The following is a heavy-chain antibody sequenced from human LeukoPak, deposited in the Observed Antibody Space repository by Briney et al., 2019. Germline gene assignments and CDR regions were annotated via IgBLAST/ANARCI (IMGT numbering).Heavy chain of an antibody. V-gene: IGHV1-2*02. Sequence: ASVKVSCKASGYTFTGYFMHWVRQAPGQGLEWMGWINPNSGDTNYAQKFQGRVTMTRDMSISTAYMELSRLRSDDTAVYYCARLGNPKSYHYYMDVWGKGTTVTVSS. D-gene: IGHD7-27*01. J-gene: IGHJ6*03. CDR3: ARLGNPKSYHYYMDV. CDR1: GYTFTGYF. CDR2: INPNSGDT.